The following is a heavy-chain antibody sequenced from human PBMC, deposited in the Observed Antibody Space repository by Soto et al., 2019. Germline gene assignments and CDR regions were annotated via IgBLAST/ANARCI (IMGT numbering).Heavy chain of an antibody. CDR1: GGTFSSYA. V-gene: IGHV1-69*01. J-gene: IGHJ4*02. CDR2: IIPIFGTA. CDR3: AREKPGYSSGWYYY. Sequence: QVQLVQSGAEVKKPGSSVKVSCKASGGTFSSYAISWVRQAPGQGLEWMGGIIPIFGTANYAQKFQGRVTITADESTSTAYVERSSLRSEDTAVYSCAREKPGYSSGWYYYWGKGTLVTVSS. D-gene: IGHD6-19*01.